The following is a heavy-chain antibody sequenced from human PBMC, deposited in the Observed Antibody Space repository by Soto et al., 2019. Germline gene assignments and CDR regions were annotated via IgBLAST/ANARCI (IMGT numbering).Heavy chain of an antibody. CDR3: ARDFGGRVDTAMAVDY. V-gene: IGHV3-33*01. CDR1: GFTFSSYG. J-gene: IGHJ4*02. CDR2: IWYDGSNK. D-gene: IGHD5-18*01. Sequence: GSLRLSCAASGFTFSSYGMHWVRQAPGKGLDWVAVIWYDGSNKYYADSVKGRFTISRDNSKNTLYLQMNSLRAEDTAVYYCARDFGGRVDTAMAVDYWGQGTLVTVSS.